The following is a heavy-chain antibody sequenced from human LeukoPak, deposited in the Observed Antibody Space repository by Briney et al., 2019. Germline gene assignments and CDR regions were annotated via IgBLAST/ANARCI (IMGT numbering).Heavy chain of an antibody. D-gene: IGHD6-6*01. CDR2: ISWNSGSI. Sequence: LSLTCTVSGGSISSYYWSWIRQPPGKGLEWVSGISWNSGSIGYADSVKGRFTISRDNAKNSLYLQMNSLRAEDTALYYCAKGAYSSSAEYFQHWGQGTLVTVSS. CDR3: AKGAYSSSAEYFQH. J-gene: IGHJ1*01. CDR1: GGSISSYY. V-gene: IGHV3-9*01.